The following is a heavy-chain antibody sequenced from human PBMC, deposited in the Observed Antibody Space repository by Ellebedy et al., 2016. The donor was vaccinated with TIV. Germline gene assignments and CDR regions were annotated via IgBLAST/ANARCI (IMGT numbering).Heavy chain of an antibody. CDR2: INPKNGDT. J-gene: IGHJ4*02. D-gene: IGHD6-19*01. Sequence: AASVKVSCKASGYTFIGYYMHWARQAPGQGLEWMGWINPKNGDTSYEQKFQGRVTMTRDPSISTAYTELSRLGSDDTDVYYCGRSGYGSGWSFDYWGQGTLVTVSS. V-gene: IGHV1-2*02. CDR1: GYTFIGYY. CDR3: GRSGYGSGWSFDY.